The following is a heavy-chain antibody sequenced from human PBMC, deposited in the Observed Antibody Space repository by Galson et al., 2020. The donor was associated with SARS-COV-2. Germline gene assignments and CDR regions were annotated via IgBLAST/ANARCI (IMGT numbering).Heavy chain of an antibody. D-gene: IGHD6-19*01. V-gene: IGHV3-11*01. Sequence: GGSLRLSCAASGFTFGDFHMSWVRQAPGKGPEWISYISTSGSAIHYADSVKGRFILSRDNAKNSLHLEMRGLRVEDTAVYYCVRERNGGWMGSFENWGQGTVVAVSS. CDR3: VRERNGGWMGSFEN. J-gene: IGHJ4*02. CDR1: GFTFGDFH. CDR2: ISTSGSAI.